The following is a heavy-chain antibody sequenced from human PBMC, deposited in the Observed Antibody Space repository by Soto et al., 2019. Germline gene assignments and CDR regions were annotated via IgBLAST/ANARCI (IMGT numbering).Heavy chain of an antibody. J-gene: IGHJ4*02. V-gene: IGHV4-4*02. Sequence: SETLSLTCAVSGGSISSSNWWSWVRQPPGKGLEWIGEIYHSGSTNYNPSLKSRVTISVDKSKNQFSLKLNSVTAADTAVYFCARAAMGGSSWPFDYWGQGTLVTVSS. CDR3: ARAAMGGSSWPFDY. CDR1: GGSISSSNW. CDR2: IYHSGST. D-gene: IGHD6-13*01.